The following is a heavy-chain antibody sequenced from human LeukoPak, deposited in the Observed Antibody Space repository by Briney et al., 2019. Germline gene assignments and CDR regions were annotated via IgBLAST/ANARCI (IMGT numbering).Heavy chain of an antibody. CDR1: GGSISSYY. CDR2: IYYSGST. V-gene: IGHV4-59*12. Sequence: SETLSLTCTVSGGSISSYYWSWIRQPPGKALEWIGYIYYSGSTNYNPSRKSRVTISVDTSKNQFSLKLSSVTAADTAVYYCAREGYCSSTSCYTRAFDIWGQGTMVTVSS. CDR3: AREGYCSSTSCYTRAFDI. D-gene: IGHD2-2*02. J-gene: IGHJ3*02.